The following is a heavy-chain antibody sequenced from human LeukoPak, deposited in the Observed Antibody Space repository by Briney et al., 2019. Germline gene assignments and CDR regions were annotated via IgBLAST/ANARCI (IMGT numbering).Heavy chain of an antibody. CDR2: ISYDGSNK. CDR3: AKGRGWEASYYYYYMDV. J-gene: IGHJ6*03. V-gene: IGHV3-30*04. D-gene: IGHD1-26*01. CDR1: GFTFSSYA. Sequence: HPGRSLRLSCAASGFTFSSYAMHWVRQAPGKGLEWVAVISYDGSNKYYTDSVKGRFTISRDNSKNTLYLQMNSLRAEDTAVYYCAKGRGWEASYYYYYMDVWGKGTTVTISS.